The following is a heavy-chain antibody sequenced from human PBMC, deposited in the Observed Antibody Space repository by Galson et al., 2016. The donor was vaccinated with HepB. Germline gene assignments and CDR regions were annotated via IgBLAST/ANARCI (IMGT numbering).Heavy chain of an antibody. J-gene: IGHJ4*02. V-gene: IGHV3-23*01. D-gene: IGHD1-1*01. CDR3: AKGRTGTTGPVEY. CDR1: GLTFNTYA. Sequence: SLRHCCAASGLTFNTYAMSWVRQAPGKGLECVSTLSASGGATYYSDSVKGRFTISRDNSKNTLYLQMNSLRDEDTAVYYCAKGRTGTTGPVEYWGQGTLVTVSS. CDR2: LSASGGAT.